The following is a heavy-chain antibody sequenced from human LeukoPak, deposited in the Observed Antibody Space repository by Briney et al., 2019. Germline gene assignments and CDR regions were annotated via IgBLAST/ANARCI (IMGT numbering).Heavy chain of an antibody. J-gene: IGHJ4*02. CDR2: ISGSGSST. Sequence: GGSLRLSCAASGFTFSSYAMSWVRQAPGKGLEWVSAISGSGSSTYYADSVKGRFTISRDNSKNTLYLQMNSLRAEDTAVYYCASRGYSYGPYDYWGQGTLVTVSS. V-gene: IGHV3-23*01. CDR3: ASRGYSYGPYDY. CDR1: GFTFSSYA. D-gene: IGHD5-18*01.